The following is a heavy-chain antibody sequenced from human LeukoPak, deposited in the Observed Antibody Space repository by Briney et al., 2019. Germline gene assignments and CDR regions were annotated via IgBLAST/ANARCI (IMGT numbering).Heavy chain of an antibody. D-gene: IGHD1-26*01. CDR3: ARDLVY. Sequence: SQTLSLTCTVSGGSISSGSYYWSWIRQPAGKGLEWIGRIYTSGSTNYNPSLKSRVTISVDTSKTQFSLKLSSVTAADTAVYYYARDLVYWGQGTLVTVSS. CDR1: GGSISSGSYY. J-gene: IGHJ4*02. CDR2: IYTSGST. V-gene: IGHV4-61*02.